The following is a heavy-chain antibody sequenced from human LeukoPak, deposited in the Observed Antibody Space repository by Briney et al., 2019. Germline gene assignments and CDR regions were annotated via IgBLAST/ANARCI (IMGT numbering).Heavy chain of an antibody. Sequence: GASVKVSCKASGYTFTGYYMHWVRQAPGQGLEWMGWINPNSGGTKYAQKFQGRVTMTRDTSISTAYMELSSLRSEDTAVYYCARGGGGGYYYYYMDVWGKGTTVTVSS. CDR2: INPNSGGT. D-gene: IGHD3-16*01. CDR1: GYTFTGYY. V-gene: IGHV1-2*02. CDR3: ARGGGGGYYYYYMDV. J-gene: IGHJ6*03.